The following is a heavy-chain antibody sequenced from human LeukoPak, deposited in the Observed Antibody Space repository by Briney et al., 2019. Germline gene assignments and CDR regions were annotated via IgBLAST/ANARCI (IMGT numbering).Heavy chain of an antibody. D-gene: IGHD3-10*01. J-gene: IGHJ6*02. Sequence: SVKVSCKASGGTFSSYAISWVRQAPGQGLEWMGRIIPILGIANYAQKFQGRVTITADKSTGTAYMELSSLRSEDTAVYYCARDPPRLLWFGESDYYGMDVWGQGTTVTVSS. CDR1: GGTFSSYA. CDR3: ARDPPRLLWFGESDYYGMDV. CDR2: IIPILGIA. V-gene: IGHV1-69*04.